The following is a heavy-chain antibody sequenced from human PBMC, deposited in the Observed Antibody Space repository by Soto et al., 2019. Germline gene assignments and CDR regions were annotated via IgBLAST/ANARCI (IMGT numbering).Heavy chain of an antibody. Sequence: QLVESGGGLVQPGGSLRLSCAASGFTFSNYWMTWVRQAPGKGLEWVAHIKGDGSKTSYLDSVRGRFTVSRDNAKDSLYLQMNSLRAEDTALYYCTRDVSAGSSGWYFDAFDIWGQGTMVTVSS. CDR1: GFTFSNYW. CDR3: TRDVSAGSSGWYFDAFDI. V-gene: IGHV3-7*05. J-gene: IGHJ3*02. D-gene: IGHD6-13*01. CDR2: IKGDGSKT.